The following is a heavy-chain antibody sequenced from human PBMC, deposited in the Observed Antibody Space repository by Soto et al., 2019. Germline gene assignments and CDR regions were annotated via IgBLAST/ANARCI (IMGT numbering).Heavy chain of an antibody. CDR2: ISGSGGST. Sequence: GGSLRLSCAASGFTFSSYAMSWVGRAPGKGLEWVSAISGSGGSTYYADSVKGRFTISRDNSKNTLYLQMNSLRAEDTAVYYCARENDYYPDDAFDVWGQGTMVTVSS. J-gene: IGHJ3*01. D-gene: IGHD1-26*01. CDR3: ARENDYYPDDAFDV. V-gene: IGHV3-23*01. CDR1: GFTFSSYA.